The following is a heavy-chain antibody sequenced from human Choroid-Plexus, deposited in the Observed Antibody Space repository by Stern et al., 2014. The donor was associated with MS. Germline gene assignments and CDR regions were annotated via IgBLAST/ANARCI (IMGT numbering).Heavy chain of an antibody. CDR2: VSCDGSNK. CDR3: AKDRQYLTYFFDH. V-gene: IGHV3-30*18. J-gene: IGHJ5*02. CDR1: GFTFGSCA. D-gene: IGHD2/OR15-2a*01. Sequence: VQLVQSGGGVVQPGRPLRLSCVASGFTFGSCAMHWVRQAPGKGLEWVAGVSCDGSNKDYADSVKGRFTISRDNSQNTLDMQMSSLRPEDTAVYYCAKDRQYLTYFFDHWGQGSLVTVSS.